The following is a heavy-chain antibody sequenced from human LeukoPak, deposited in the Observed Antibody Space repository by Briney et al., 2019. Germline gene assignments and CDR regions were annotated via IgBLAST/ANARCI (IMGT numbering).Heavy chain of an antibody. CDR2: MSLSGST. V-gene: IGHV4-4*02. CDR1: GDSINSLDL. J-gene: IGHJ4*02. D-gene: IGHD3-22*01. CDR3: AGLVGRYSSGLYYYYFDY. Sequence: SGTLSLTCTVSGDSINSLDLWSWVRQPPGKGLEWIGEMSLSGSTHSNPSVKSRVTISIYKSKNQFFLNLSSVTATDTAVYYCAGLVGRYSSGLYYYYFDYWGQGTLVTVSS.